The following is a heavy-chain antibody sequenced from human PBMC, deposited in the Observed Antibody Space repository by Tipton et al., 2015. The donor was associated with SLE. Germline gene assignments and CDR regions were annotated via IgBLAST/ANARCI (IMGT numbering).Heavy chain of an antibody. V-gene: IGHV3-30*02. D-gene: IGHD7-27*01. CDR2: IRYDGTDK. CDR3: AKDNWAEVARSSYYFDY. Sequence: SLRLSCAASGFTFSSYGMHWVRQAPGKGLEWVAFIRYDGTDKDYADSVKGRFTISRDNSKNTLYQQMNSLRAEDTAIYYCAKDNWAEVARSSYYFDYWGQGTLVTVSS. J-gene: IGHJ4*02. CDR1: GFTFSSYG.